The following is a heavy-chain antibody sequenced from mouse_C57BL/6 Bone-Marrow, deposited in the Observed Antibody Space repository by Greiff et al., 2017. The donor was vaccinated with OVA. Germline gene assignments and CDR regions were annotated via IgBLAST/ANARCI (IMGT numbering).Heavy chain of an antibody. CDR1: GYTFTDYE. J-gene: IGHJ2*01. V-gene: IGHV1-15*01. Sequence: VKLVESGAELVRPGASVTLSCKASGYTFTDYEMHWVKQTPVHGLEWIGAIDPETGGTAYNQKFKGKAILTADKSSSTAYMELRSLTSEDSAVYYCTRPGYYLYYFDYWGQGTTLTVSS. CDR2: IDPETGGT. D-gene: IGHD2-3*01. CDR3: TRPGYYLYYFDY.